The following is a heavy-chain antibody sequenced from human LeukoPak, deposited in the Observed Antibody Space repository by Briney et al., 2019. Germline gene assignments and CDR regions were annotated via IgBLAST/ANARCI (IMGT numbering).Heavy chain of an antibody. J-gene: IGHJ4*02. V-gene: IGHV3-23*01. Sequence: PGWSLRLSCAASGFTFSSYAMSWVRQAPGKGLEWVSAISGSGGSTYYADSVKGRFTISRDNSKNTLYLQMNSLRAEDTAVYYCAKAEWGPVAANFDYWGQGTLVTVSS. CDR2: ISGSGGST. D-gene: IGHD6-19*01. CDR3: AKAEWGPVAANFDY. CDR1: GFTFSSYA.